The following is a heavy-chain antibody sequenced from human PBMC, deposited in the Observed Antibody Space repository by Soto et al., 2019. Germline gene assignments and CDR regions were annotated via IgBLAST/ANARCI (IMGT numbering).Heavy chain of an antibody. V-gene: IGHV3-7*01. CDR2: IKQDGSQK. CDR1: GFTFSRYS. J-gene: IGHJ4*02. Sequence: PGGSLRLSCAASGFTFSRYSMNWVRQAPGKGLEWVANIKQDGSQKYYVDSVKGRFTISRDNAKNSLFLQISSLRAEDTAVYYCARSGDSSRLFYWGLGTLVTVSS. D-gene: IGHD6-19*01. CDR3: ARSGDSSRLFY.